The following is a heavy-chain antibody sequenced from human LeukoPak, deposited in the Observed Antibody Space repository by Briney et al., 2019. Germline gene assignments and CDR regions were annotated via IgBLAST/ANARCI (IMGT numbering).Heavy chain of an antibody. CDR1: GFTFSSYA. CDR2: ISGSGGST. J-gene: IGHJ4*02. D-gene: IGHD3-10*02. V-gene: IGHV3-23*01. Sequence: GGSLRLSCAASGFTFSSYAMSWVRQAPGKGLEWVSAISGSGGSTYYADSVKGRFTISRDNSKNTLYLQMNSLRAVDTAVYYCAKGWMFGELLNCWGQGTLVTVSS. CDR3: AKGWMFGELLNC.